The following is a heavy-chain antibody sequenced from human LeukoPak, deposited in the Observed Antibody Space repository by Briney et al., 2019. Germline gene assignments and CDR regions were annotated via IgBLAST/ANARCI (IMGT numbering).Heavy chain of an antibody. D-gene: IGHD3-10*01. CDR1: GFTFTTYG. CDR2: ITGSGGST. V-gene: IGHV3-23*01. J-gene: IGHJ4*02. Sequence: GGTLRLSCAASGFTFTTYGMSWVRQAPGKGLEWVSAITGSGGSTYYADSVKGRFTISRDNSKNTLYLQMNSLRAEDTAVYYCARGIWFGENREPGLYLTDSYYFDYWGQGTLVTVSS. CDR3: ARGIWFGENREPGLYLTDSYYFDY.